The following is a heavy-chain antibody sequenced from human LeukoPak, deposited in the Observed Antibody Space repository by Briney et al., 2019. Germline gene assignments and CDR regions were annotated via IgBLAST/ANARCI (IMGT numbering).Heavy chain of an antibody. CDR2: IYYSGST. V-gene: IGHV4-59*12. D-gene: IGHD1-26*01. CDR1: GGSISSYY. J-gene: IGHJ3*02. Sequence: SETLSLTCTVSGGSISSYYWSWIRQPPGKGLEWIGYIYYSGSTNYNPSLKSRVTISVDTSKNQFSLKLSSVTAADTAVYYCARDSDSGSYLGAFDIWGQGTMVTVSS. CDR3: ARDSDSGSYLGAFDI.